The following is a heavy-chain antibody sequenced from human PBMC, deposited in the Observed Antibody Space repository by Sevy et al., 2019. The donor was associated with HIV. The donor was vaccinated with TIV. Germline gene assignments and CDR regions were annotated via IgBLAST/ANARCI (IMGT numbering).Heavy chain of an antibody. CDR2: ISSSSSYI. J-gene: IGHJ4*02. D-gene: IGHD3-22*01. CDR1: GFTFSSYS. CDR3: ARDWYYYDSSGPTDY. V-gene: IGHV3-21*01. Sequence: GGSLRLSCAASGFTFSSYSMNWVRQAPGKGLEWVSSISSSSSYIYYADSVKGPFTISRDNAKNSLYLQMNSLRAEDTAVYYCARDWYYYDSSGPTDYWGQGTLVTVSS.